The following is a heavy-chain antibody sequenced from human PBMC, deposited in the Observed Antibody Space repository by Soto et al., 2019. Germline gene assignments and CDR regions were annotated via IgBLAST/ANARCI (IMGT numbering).Heavy chain of an antibody. J-gene: IGHJ4*02. V-gene: IGHV3-53*04. CDR2: IYSGGST. D-gene: IGHD3-22*01. CDR3: AGGYDSGM. Sequence: EVQLVESGGGLVQPGGSLRLSCAASGFTVSSNYMSWVRQAPGKGLEWVSVIYSGGSTHYVDSVKGRFTISRNNSKNTLYLQMDSLRPEDTAVYYCAGGYDSGMWGQGTLVTVSS. CDR1: GFTVSSNY.